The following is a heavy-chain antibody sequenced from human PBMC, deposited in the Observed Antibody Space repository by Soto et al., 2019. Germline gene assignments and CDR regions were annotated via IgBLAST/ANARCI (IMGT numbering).Heavy chain of an antibody. D-gene: IGHD3-3*01. J-gene: IGHJ3*02. CDR3: ARGPRSNGKRGVLRFLEWKCGDAFYX. CDR2: IYHSGST. Sequence: PSETLSLTCAVSGGSISSVGYSWSWIRQPPGKGLEVIGDIYHSGSTYYNPSLKSRVTISVDRSKNQFSLKLSSVTAAETAVYYCARGPRSNGKRGVLRFLEWKCGDAFYXWGQVTMVTVS. CDR1: GGSISSVGYS. V-gene: IGHV4-30-2*01.